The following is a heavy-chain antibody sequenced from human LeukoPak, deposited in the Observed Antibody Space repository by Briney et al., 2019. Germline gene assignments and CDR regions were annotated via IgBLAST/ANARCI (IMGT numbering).Heavy chain of an antibody. V-gene: IGHV1-2*02. CDR1: GFTFSSYG. CDR2: INPNSGGT. D-gene: IGHD3-16*01. CDR3: ARDTSEGDYAWWFDP. J-gene: IGHJ5*02. Sequence: PGGSLRLSCAASGFTFSSYGMHWVRQAPGQGLEWMGWINPNSGGTNYAQKFQGRVTMTRDTSISTAYMELSRLRSDDTAVYYCARDTSEGDYAWWFDPWGQGTLVTVAS.